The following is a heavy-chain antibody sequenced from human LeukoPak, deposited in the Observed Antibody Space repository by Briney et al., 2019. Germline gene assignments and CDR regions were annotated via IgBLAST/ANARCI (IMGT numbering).Heavy chain of an antibody. CDR2: IIPILGIA. J-gene: IGHJ4*02. D-gene: IGHD7-27*01. CDR1: GGTFSSYA. Sequence: SVKVSCKVSGGTFSSYAISWVRQAPGQGLEWMGRIIPILGIANYAQKFQGRVAITADKSTSTAYMELSSLRSEDTAVYYCARVAGDLYFDYWGQGTLVTVSS. V-gene: IGHV1-69*04. CDR3: ARVAGDLYFDY.